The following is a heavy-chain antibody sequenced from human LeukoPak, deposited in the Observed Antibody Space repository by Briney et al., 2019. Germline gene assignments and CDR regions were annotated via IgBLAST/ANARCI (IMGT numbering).Heavy chain of an antibody. CDR1: GLTFSTSG. CDR2: IGPTGFDR. J-gene: IGHJ4*02. CDR3: ATETNGRHYDY. Sequence: PGGSLRLSGTTSGLTFSTSGFNWVRQAPGKGLECVASIGPTGFDRYHAASIKGRFTISRDNANNFLYLQMDSLRAEDTAVYYCATETNGRHYDYWGQGTLLTVSS. D-gene: IGHD1-14*01. V-gene: IGHV3-21*06.